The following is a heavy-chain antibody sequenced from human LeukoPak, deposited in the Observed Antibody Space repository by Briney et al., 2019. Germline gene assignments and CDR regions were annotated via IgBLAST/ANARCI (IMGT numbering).Heavy chain of an antibody. CDR3: ARSYDYVWGSYRYNFPPDY. D-gene: IGHD3-16*02. CDR1: GFTFSSYW. CDR2: IKQDGSEK. J-gene: IGHJ4*02. Sequence: GGSLRLSCAASGFTFSSYWMSWVRQAPGKGLEWVANIKQDGSEKYYVDSVKGRFTISRDNAKNSLYLQMNSLRAEDTAVYYCARSYDYVWGSYRYNFPPDYWGQGTLVTVSS. V-gene: IGHV3-7*03.